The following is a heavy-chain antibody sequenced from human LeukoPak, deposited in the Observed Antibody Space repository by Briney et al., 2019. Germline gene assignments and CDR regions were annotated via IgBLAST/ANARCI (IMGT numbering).Heavy chain of an antibody. CDR2: ITHSGST. V-gene: IGHV4-34*01. CDR3: AKDLTH. Sequence: SETLSLTCAVSGGSFSGHYWTWIRQPPGQGLEWIGEITHSGSTNYNPSLKSRVTISVDTSKNQFSLKLSSVTAADTAVYYCAKDLTHWGQGTLVTVSS. J-gene: IGHJ4*02. CDR1: GGSFSGHY. D-gene: IGHD4/OR15-4a*01.